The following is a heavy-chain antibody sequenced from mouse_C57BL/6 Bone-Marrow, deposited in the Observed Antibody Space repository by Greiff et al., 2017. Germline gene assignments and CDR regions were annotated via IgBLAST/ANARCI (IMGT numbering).Heavy chain of an antibody. V-gene: IGHV1-52*01. J-gene: IGHJ2*01. CDR2: IDPSDSET. CDR1: GYTFTSYW. D-gene: IGHD2-5*01. Sequence: QVQLQQSGAELVRPGSSVKLSCKASGYTFTSYWMHWVKQRPIQGLEWIGNIDPSDSETHYNQKFKDKATLTVDKSSSTAYMQLSSLTSEDSAVYYCARRDSNSLDYWGQGTTLTVSS. CDR3: ARRDSNSLDY.